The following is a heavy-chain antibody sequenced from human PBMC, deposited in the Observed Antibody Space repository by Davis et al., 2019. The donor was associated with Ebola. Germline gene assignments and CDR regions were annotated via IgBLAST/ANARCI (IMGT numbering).Heavy chain of an antibody. Sequence: GESLKIPCAASGFTFSSYAMSWVRQAPGKGLEWVSAISGSGGSTYYADSVKGRFTISRDNSKNTLYLQMNSLRAEDTAVYYCAKGRWSSQYYFDYWGQGTLVTVSS. CDR2: ISGSGGST. CDR1: GFTFSSYA. V-gene: IGHV3-23*01. CDR3: AKGRWSSQYYFDY. J-gene: IGHJ4*02. D-gene: IGHD1-26*01.